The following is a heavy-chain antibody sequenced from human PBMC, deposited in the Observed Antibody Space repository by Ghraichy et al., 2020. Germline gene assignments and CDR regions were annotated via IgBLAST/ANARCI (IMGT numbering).Heavy chain of an antibody. CDR3: ARSPVVVPAASRFDP. CDR1: GGSISSYY. J-gene: IGHJ5*02. D-gene: IGHD2-2*01. V-gene: IGHV4-59*08. Sequence: SETLSLTCTVSGGSISSYYWSWIRQPPGKGLEWIGYIYYSGSTNYNPSLKSRVTISVNTSKNQFSLKLSSVTAADTAVYYCARSPVVVPAASRFDPWGQGTLVTVSS. CDR2: IYYSGST.